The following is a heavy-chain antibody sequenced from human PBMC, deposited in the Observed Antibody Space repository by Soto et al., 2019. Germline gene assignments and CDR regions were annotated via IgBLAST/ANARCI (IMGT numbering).Heavy chain of an antibody. CDR2: INHSGST. CDR3: AASHYDFWSGYLYYMDV. V-gene: IGHV4-34*01. J-gene: IGHJ6*03. CDR1: GGSFSGYY. Sequence: SETLSLTCAVYGGSFSGYYWSWIRQPPGKGLEWIGEINHSGSTNYNPSLKSRVTISVDTSKNQSSLKLSSVTAADTAVYYCAASHYDFWSGYLYYMDVWGKGTTVTVSS. D-gene: IGHD3-3*01.